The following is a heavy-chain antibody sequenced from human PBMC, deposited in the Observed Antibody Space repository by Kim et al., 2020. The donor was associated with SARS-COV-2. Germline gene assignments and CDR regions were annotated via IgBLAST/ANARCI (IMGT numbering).Heavy chain of an antibody. CDR1: GYTFSNYG. CDR2: ISAYNGNR. Sequence: ASVKVSCKASGYTFSNYGITWVRQAPGQGLEWMGWISAYNGNRRLAQNFQGRLTMTTDTSTSTTYMELRSLRSNDTAVYYCARDDSGNNYSPLDYWGQGMPLTVSS. V-gene: IGHV1-18*01. D-gene: IGHD3-10*01. J-gene: IGHJ4*02. CDR3: ARDDSGNNYSPLDY.